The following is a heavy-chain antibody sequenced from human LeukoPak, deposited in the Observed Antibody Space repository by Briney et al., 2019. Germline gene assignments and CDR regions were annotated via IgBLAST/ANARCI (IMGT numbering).Heavy chain of an antibody. Sequence: PSETLSLTCAVYGGSFSGYYWSWIRQPPGKGLEWIGEINHSGSTNYNPSLKSRVTISVDTSKNQFSLKLSSVTAADTAVYYCARLDIVATIPKSVDYWGQGTLVTVSS. CDR3: ARLDIVATIPKSVDY. J-gene: IGHJ4*02. CDR2: INHSGST. V-gene: IGHV4-34*01. CDR1: GGSFSGYY. D-gene: IGHD5-12*01.